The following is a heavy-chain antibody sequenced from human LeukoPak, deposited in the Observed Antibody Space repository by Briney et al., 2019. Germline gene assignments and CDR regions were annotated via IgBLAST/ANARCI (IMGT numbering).Heavy chain of an antibody. CDR2: IYHSGST. CDR3: AIPSPYCSGGSCRDGFDY. CDR1: GYSISSGYY. V-gene: IGHV4-38-2*01. Sequence: SETLSLTCAVSGYSISSGYYWGWIRQPPGKGLEWIGSIYHSGSTYYNPSLKSRVTISVDTSKNQFSLKLSSVTAADTAVYYCAIPSPYCSGGSCRDGFDYWGQGTLVTVSS. J-gene: IGHJ4*02. D-gene: IGHD2-15*01.